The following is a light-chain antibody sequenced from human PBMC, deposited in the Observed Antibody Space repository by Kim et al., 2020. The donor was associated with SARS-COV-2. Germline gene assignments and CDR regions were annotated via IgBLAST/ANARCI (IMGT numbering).Light chain of an antibody. CDR3: QQRNNWPPIT. Sequence: EIVLTQSPATLSLSPGERATLSCRASQSISSYLAWYQHRPGQAPRLLIYDASNRATGIPARFSGSGSGTDFTLTISSREPEDFAVYYCQQRNNWPPITFGQGTRLEIK. J-gene: IGKJ5*01. CDR1: QSISSY. V-gene: IGKV3-11*01. CDR2: DAS.